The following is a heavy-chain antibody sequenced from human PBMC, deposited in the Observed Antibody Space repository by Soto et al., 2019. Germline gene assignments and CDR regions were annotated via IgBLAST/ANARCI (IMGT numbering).Heavy chain of an antibody. V-gene: IGHV3-33*01. Sequence: QVQLVESGGGVVQPGRSLRLSCAVSGFTFSSYGIHWVRQAPGKGLEWVAFIWYDGTNENYADSVKGRFTISRDNSKNTVYLQMNSLRAEDTAVYYCAREMDGYWGQGTLVIVPS. CDR2: IWYDGTNE. CDR1: GFTFSSYG. CDR3: AREMDGY. J-gene: IGHJ4*02.